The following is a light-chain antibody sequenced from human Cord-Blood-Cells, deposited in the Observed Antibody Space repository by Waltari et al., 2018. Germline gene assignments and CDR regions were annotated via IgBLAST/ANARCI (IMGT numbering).Light chain of an antibody. V-gene: IGKV1-9*01. J-gene: IGKJ4*01. CDR1: QGISSY. CDR3: QQLNSYPLT. CDR2: AAS. Sequence: DIQLTQSPSFLSASVGDRVTITCRASQGISSYLAWYQQKPVKAPKLLIYAASTLQSGVPSRFSGSGSGTEFTLTISSLQPEDFATYYCQQLNSYPLTCGGGTKVEIK.